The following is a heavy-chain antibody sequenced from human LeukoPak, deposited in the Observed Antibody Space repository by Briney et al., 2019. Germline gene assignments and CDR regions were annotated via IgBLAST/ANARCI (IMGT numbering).Heavy chain of an antibody. CDR2: IIPIFGTA. V-gene: IGHV1-69*13. CDR1: GGTFSSYA. D-gene: IGHD1-26*01. CDR3: ARDQAVSTGGWFDP. J-gene: IGHJ5*02. Sequence: GASVKVSCKASGGTFSSYAISWVRQAPGQGLERMGGIIPIFGTANYAQKFQGRVTITADESTSTAYMELSSLRSEDTAVYYCARDQAVSTGGWFDPWGQGTLVTVSS.